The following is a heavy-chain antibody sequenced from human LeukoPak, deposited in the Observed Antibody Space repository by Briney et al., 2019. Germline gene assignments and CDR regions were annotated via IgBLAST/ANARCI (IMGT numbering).Heavy chain of an antibody. Sequence: GASVKVSCKASGYTFTGCYMHWVRQAPGQGLEWMGWINPNSGGTNYAQKFQGRVTMTRDTSISTAYMELSRLRSDDTAVYYCARGATVTTSIYYYYGMDVWGQGTTVTVSS. CDR3: ARGATVTTSIYYYYGMDV. CDR2: INPNSGGT. J-gene: IGHJ6*02. V-gene: IGHV1-2*02. D-gene: IGHD4-17*01. CDR1: GYTFTGCY.